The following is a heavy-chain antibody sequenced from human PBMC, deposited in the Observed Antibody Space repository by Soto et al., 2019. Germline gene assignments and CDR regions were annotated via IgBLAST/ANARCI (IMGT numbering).Heavy chain of an antibody. CDR3: ARIKNAPLENWFDP. Sequence: GPTLVNPTQTLTLTCTFSGFSLSTSGMCVSWIRQPPGKALEWLALIDWDDDKYYSTSLKTRLTISKDTSKNQVVLTMTNMDPVDTATYYCARIKNAPLENWFDPWGQGTLVTVSS. CDR2: IDWDDDK. D-gene: IGHD1-1*01. J-gene: IGHJ5*02. CDR1: GFSLSTSGMC. V-gene: IGHV2-70*01.